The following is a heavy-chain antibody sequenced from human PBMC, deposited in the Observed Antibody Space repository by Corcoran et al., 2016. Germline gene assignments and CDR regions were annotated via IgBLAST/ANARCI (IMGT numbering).Heavy chain of an antibody. CDR1: GFTFSSYG. D-gene: IGHD2-2*01. V-gene: IGHV3-30*03. CDR2: ISYDGSNK. CDR3: AGEVGSFDI. J-gene: IGHJ3*02. Sequence: QVQLVETGGGVVPPGRSLRLSCAASGFTFSSYGMHWARQAPGKGLEWVAVISYDGSNKYYADPVKGRFTISRDNCKNTLYLQMNSLRAEDTAVYYCAGEVGSFDIWGQGTMVTVSS.